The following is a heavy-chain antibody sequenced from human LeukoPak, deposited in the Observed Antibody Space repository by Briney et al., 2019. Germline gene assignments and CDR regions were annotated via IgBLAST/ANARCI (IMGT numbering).Heavy chain of an antibody. CDR3: AREAKVGGALQY. Sequence: PGGSLRLSCETSGFTFSDYWMHWVRQAPGKGLEWVSRINTDGTFTRYPDSVQGRFTISRDTAKNTLLLQMNSLRAEDTAVYYCAREAKVGGALQYWGQGTLLTVSS. J-gene: IGHJ4*02. V-gene: IGHV3-74*01. D-gene: IGHD1-26*01. CDR2: INTDGTFT. CDR1: GFTFSDYW.